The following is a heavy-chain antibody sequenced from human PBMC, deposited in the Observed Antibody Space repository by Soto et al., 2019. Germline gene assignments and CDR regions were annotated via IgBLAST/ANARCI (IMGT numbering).Heavy chain of an antibody. V-gene: IGHV3-23*01. Sequence: EVQLLESGGGLVQPGGSLTLSCAASGFTFSTYAMTWVRQAPGKGLEWVSAISGSTSNPYYADSVKGRFTISRHNSKITVYLQMTRLRSEDTALYYCAKDTGGHYDSGWGHSYGLDVWGQGTTVTVSS. D-gene: IGHD3-22*01. CDR2: ISGSTSNP. CDR1: GFTFSTYA. CDR3: AKDTGGHYDSGWGHSYGLDV. J-gene: IGHJ6*02.